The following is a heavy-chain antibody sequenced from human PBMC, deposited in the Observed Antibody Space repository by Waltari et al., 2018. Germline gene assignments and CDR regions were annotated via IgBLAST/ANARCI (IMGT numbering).Heavy chain of an antibody. D-gene: IGHD6-13*01. CDR2: ISWNSGSI. J-gene: IGHJ6*02. V-gene: IGHV3-9*01. Sequence: EVQLVESGGGLVQPGRSLRLSCAASGFTFDDYAMHWVRQAPGKALEWVSGISWNSGSIGYADSVKGRFTISRDNAKNSLYLQMNSLRAEDTALYYCAKDMGEISSSWYYYYYGMDVWGQGTTVTVSS. CDR3: AKDMGEISSSWYYYYYGMDV. CDR1: GFTFDDYA.